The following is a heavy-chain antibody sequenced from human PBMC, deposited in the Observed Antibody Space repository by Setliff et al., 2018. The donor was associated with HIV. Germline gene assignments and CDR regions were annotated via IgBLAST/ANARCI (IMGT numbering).Heavy chain of an antibody. CDR2: IYHSGST. Sequence: PSETLSLTCTVSGASIGSSTYYWGWIRQSPGKGLEWIGSIYHSGSTYYNPSLKSRVTISVDTSKNQFSLKLSSVTAADTAVYYCARGRSRWTYYNYYYMDVWGKGTTVTVSS. D-gene: IGHD6-13*01. J-gene: IGHJ6*03. CDR3: ARGRSRWTYYNYYYMDV. CDR1: GASIGSSTYY. V-gene: IGHV4-39*07.